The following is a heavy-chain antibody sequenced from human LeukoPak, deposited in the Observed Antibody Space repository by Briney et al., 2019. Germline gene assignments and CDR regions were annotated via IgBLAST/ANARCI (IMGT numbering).Heavy chain of an antibody. J-gene: IGHJ4*02. V-gene: IGHV3-11*04. D-gene: IGHD3-10*01. CDR1: GFTFSDYY. CDR3: ARDRSQYYYGSGSSFDY. CDR2: ISSSGSTI. Sequence: PGGSLRLSCAASGFTFSDYYMSWIRQAPGKGLEWVSYISSSGSTIYYADFVKGRFTISRDNSKNTLYLQMNSLRAEDTAVYYCARDRSQYYYGSGSSFDYWGQGTLVTVSS.